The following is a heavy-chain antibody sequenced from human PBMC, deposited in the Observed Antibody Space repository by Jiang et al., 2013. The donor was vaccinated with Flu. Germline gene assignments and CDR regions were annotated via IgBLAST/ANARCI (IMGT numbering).Heavy chain of an antibody. CDR2: IYWNDDK. J-gene: IGHJ4*02. CDR3: AHNRRGSYSSGWYGFY. CDR1: GFSLSTSGVG. D-gene: IGHD6-19*01. Sequence: KPTQTLTLTCTFSGFSLSTSGVGVGWIRQPPGKALEWLALIYWNDDKRYSPSLKSRLTITKDTSKNQVVLTMTNMDPVDTATYYCAHNRRGSYSSGWYGFYWGQGTLVTVSS. V-gene: IGHV2-5*01.